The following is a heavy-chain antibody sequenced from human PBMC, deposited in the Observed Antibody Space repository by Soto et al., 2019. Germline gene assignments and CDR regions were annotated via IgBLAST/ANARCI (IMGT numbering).Heavy chain of an antibody. J-gene: IGHJ4*02. CDR2: IRRDGSEK. Sequence: EVQLVESGGGLVQPGGSLRLSCAASGFIFSNYCMTWVRQAPGKGLQWVANIRRDGSEKYYVDSVKGRFTISRDNAKNSLYLQMNSLRAEDTAVYYCASLAVVTMIVVPKGQWGQGTLVTVSS. CDR3: ASLAVVTMIVVPKGQ. CDR1: GFIFSNYC. V-gene: IGHV3-7*03. D-gene: IGHD3-22*01.